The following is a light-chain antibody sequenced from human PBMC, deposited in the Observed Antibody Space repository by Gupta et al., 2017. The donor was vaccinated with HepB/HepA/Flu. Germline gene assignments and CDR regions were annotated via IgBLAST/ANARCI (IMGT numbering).Light chain of an antibody. CDR2: AAS. Sequence: DIQMTQSPSSLSASVGDRVTITCRASQNISSYLNWYQQKPGKAPKLLIYAASRLQSGVPSRFSGSGSGTDFTLTISRLQPEDFATYYCQQRDSTLWTFGQGTKVEIK. CDR3: QQRDSTLWT. J-gene: IGKJ1*01. V-gene: IGKV1-39*01. CDR1: QNISSY.